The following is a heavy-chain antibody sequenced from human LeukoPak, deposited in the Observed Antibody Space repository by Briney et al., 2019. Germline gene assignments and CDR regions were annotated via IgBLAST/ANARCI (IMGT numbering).Heavy chain of an antibody. J-gene: IGHJ3*02. CDR1: GFNVSSNY. Sequence: VGSLRVSCAASGFNVSSNYISWVRQAPGRGMEWVSIIYSGGHTYYADSVQGRFTISRDNSENTLHLQLSSLRVEDTAVYYCARDGRIGAFDIWGQGTMVTVSS. D-gene: IGHD2/OR15-2a*01. CDR3: ARDGRIGAFDI. V-gene: IGHV3-53*01. CDR2: IYSGGHT.